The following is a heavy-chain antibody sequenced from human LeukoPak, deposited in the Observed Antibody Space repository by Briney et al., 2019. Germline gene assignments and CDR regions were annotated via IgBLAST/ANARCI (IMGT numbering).Heavy chain of an antibody. V-gene: IGHV4-34*01. CDR3: ASAPGLYYYYGMDV. Sequence: SETLSLTCAVYGGSFSGYYWSWIRQPPGKGLEWIGEINHSGSTNYSPSLKSRVTISVDTSKNQFSLKLSSVTAADTAVYYCASAPGLYYYYGMDVWGQGTTVTVSS. CDR2: INHSGST. J-gene: IGHJ6*02. CDR1: GGSFSGYY.